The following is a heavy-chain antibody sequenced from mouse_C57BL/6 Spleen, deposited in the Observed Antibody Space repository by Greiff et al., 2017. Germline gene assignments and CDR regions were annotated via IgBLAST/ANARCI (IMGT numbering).Heavy chain of an antibody. CDR2: IYPGSGST. V-gene: IGHV1-55*01. D-gene: IGHD2-4*01. J-gene: IGHJ2*01. CDR1: GYTFTSYW. Sequence: QVQLQQPGAELVKPGASVKMSCKASGYTFTSYWLTWVKQRPGQGLEWIGDIYPGSGSTNYNEKFKSQATLYVDTSASTAYMQLSSLASEDSAVYYGARKRGDYDGALDDWGQGTTLTVSS. CDR3: ARKRGDYDGALDD.